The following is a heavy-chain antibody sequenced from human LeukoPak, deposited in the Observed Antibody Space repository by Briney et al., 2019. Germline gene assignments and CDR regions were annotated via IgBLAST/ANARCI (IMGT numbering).Heavy chain of an antibody. J-gene: IGHJ4*02. CDR1: GYTLNELS. D-gene: IGHD5-18*01. Sequence: GASVKVSCKVSGYTLNELSMHWVRQAPGQGLEWMGGIIPIFGTANYAQKFQGRVTITADESTSTAYMELSSLRSEDTAVYYCARDQGYRYGYGDFDYWGQGTLVTVSS. CDR2: IIPIFGTA. V-gene: IGHV1-69*13. CDR3: ARDQGYRYGYGDFDY.